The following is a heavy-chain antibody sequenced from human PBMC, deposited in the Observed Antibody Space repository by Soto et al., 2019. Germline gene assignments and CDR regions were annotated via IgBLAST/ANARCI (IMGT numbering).Heavy chain of an antibody. CDR3: ARDRGYSGYELDY. CDR1: GGTFSSYT. CDR2: IIPILGIA. V-gene: IGHV1-69*08. D-gene: IGHD5-12*01. J-gene: IGHJ4*02. Sequence: QVQLVQSGAEVKKPGSSVKVSCKASGGTFSSYTISWVRQAPGQGLEWMGRIIPILGIANYAQKFQGRVTITADKSTSTAYMELSRLRSEDTAVYYCARDRGYSGYELDYWGQGTLVTVSS.